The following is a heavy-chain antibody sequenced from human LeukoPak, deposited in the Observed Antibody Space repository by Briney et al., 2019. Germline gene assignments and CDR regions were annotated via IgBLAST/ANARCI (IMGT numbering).Heavy chain of an antibody. CDR1: GYPFTDYG. V-gene: IGHV1-18*01. J-gene: IGHJ5*02. D-gene: IGHD1-26*01. CDR2: ISAYNGNT. Sequence: ASVKVSCKASGYPFTDYGIGWVRQAPGQGPEWMGWISAYNGNTNYAQKIQGRVTMTTDPSTSTVYMELKSLRSDDTAVYYCARRFKQDVLGTTMGWFDPWGQGTLITVSS. CDR3: ARRFKQDVLGTTMGWFDP.